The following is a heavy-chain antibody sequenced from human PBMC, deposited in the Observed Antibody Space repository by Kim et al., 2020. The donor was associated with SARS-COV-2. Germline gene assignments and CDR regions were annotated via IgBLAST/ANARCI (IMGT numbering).Heavy chain of an antibody. Sequence: SCEQKFQGRVTMTRDTSTSTVYMELSSLRSEDTAVYYCARSRPKTGMHYWGQGTLVTVSS. V-gene: IGHV1-46*01. D-gene: IGHD2-8*01. J-gene: IGHJ4*02. CDR3: ARSRPKTGMHY.